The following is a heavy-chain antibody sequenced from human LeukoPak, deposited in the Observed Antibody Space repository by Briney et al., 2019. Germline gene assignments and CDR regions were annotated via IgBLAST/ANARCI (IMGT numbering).Heavy chain of an antibody. D-gene: IGHD2-2*01. CDR3: AKDSLYCSSTSCYILPPYFDY. CDR1: GFTFSSYG. CDR2: IRYDGSNK. J-gene: IGHJ4*02. Sequence: GGSLRLSCAASGFTFSSYGMYWVRQAPGKGLEWVAFIRYDGSNKYYADSVKGRFTISRDNSKNTLYLQMNSLRAEDTAVYYCAKDSLYCSSTSCYILPPYFDYWGQGTLVTVSS. V-gene: IGHV3-30*02.